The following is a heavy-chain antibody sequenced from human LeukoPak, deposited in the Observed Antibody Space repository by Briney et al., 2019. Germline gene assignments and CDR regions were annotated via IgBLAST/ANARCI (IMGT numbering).Heavy chain of an antibody. D-gene: IGHD1-26*01. CDR1: GFTFSSYW. Sequence: GGSLRLSCAASGFTFSSYWMHWVRQAPGKGLVWVSRIASDGSTVYADSVKGRFTISRDNAKDTVYLQMNSLRVEDTAVYYYIGSGGWPGYWGQGTLVTVSS. V-gene: IGHV3-74*01. CDR2: IASDGST. CDR3: IGSGGWPGY. J-gene: IGHJ4*02.